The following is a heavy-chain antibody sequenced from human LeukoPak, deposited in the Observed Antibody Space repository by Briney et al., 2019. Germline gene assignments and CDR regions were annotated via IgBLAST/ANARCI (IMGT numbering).Heavy chain of an antibody. CDR2: ISGTGGST. V-gene: IGHV3-23*01. Sequence: GGSLRLSCAASGFTFSTYAMTWVRQAPGKGLEWVSLISGTGGSTYYADSVKGRFTISRDNSKNTLYLQMNSLRAEDTAVYYCAGSAVAATSARLIDYWGQGTLVTVSS. CDR3: AGSAVAATSARLIDY. D-gene: IGHD2-15*01. J-gene: IGHJ4*02. CDR1: GFTFSTYA.